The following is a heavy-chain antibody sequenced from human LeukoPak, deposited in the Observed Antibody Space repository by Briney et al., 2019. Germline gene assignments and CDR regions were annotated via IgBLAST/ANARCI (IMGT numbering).Heavy chain of an antibody. Sequence: GGSLRLSCAASGLTFSIYSMNWVRQAPGKGLEWVSYISRSSDTMWYADSVKGRFTISRDNAKNSLFLQMNNLRGEDTAVYYCARPSGSSWYPAFDMWGQGXMVTXSS. J-gene: IGHJ3*02. CDR2: ISRSSDTM. D-gene: IGHD6-13*01. CDR3: ARPSGSSWYPAFDM. CDR1: GLTFSIYS. V-gene: IGHV3-48*04.